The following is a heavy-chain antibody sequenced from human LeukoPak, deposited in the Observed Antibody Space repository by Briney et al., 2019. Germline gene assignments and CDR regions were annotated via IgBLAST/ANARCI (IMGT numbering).Heavy chain of an antibody. Sequence: GGSLTLSSAASAFTFTSNSMSWVRQPPGNWREWFSATSGSGGSTYYADYVKGRFTISRDNSKNTLYLQMNSLRAEDTAVYYCAKDPESSDILTTFDPWGRGTLVTVSS. J-gene: IGHJ5*02. CDR2: TSGSGGST. CDR1: AFTFTSNS. V-gene: IGHV3-23*01. D-gene: IGHD3-9*01. CDR3: AKDPESSDILTTFDP.